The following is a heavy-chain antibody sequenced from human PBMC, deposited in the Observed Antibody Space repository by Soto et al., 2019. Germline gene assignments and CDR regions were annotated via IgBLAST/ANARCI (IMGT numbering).Heavy chain of an antibody. Sequence: QVQLVESGGGVVQPGRSLRLSCAASGFTFNSFTMHWVRQAPGKGLEWVAVISHDGSNKYSADYVKGRFPISRDDSKTTLYLQMSSLRVDDTAIYYCATWEERYFQDWGQGTLVTVSS. CDR2: ISHDGSNK. CDR3: ATWEERYFQD. D-gene: IGHD1-26*01. CDR1: GFTFNSFT. J-gene: IGHJ1*01. V-gene: IGHV3-30-3*01.